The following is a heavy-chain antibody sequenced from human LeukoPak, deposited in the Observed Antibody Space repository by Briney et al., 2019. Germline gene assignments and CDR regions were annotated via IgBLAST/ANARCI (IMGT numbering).Heavy chain of an antibody. CDR2: ISGSGGST. J-gene: IGHJ4*02. V-gene: IGHV3-23*01. D-gene: IGHD2-2*01. Sequence: GGSLRLSCAASGFTFSSYAMSWVRQAPGKGLEWVSAISGSGGSTYYADSVKGRFTISRDNSKNTLYLQMNSLRAEDTAVYYCATGDIVVVPAAKEPDFDYWGQGTLVTVSS. CDR1: GFTFSSYA. CDR3: ATGDIVVVPAAKEPDFDY.